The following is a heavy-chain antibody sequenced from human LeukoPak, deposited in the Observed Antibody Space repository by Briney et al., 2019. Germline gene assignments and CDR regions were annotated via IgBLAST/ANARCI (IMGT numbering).Heavy chain of an antibody. CDR1: GGSISSYY. CDR2: IHYSGST. CDR3: ARPTARLGWFDP. Sequence: SETLSLTCTVSGGSISSYYWSWIRQPPGKGLEWIGYIHYSGSTNYNPSLKSRVTISVDTSKNQFSLKLRSVTAADTAVYYCARPTARLGWFDPWGQGTLVTVSS. V-gene: IGHV4-59*08. D-gene: IGHD6-6*01. J-gene: IGHJ5*02.